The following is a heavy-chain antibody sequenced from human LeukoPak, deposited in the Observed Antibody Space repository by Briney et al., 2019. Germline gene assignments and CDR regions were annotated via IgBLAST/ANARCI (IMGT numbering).Heavy chain of an antibody. V-gene: IGHV4-59*08. CDR1: GGSISTYY. Sequence: SETLSLTCTVSGGSISTYYWSWIRQPPGKGLEWIAYIYYSGSTNYNPSLKSRVTISVDTSKNQFSLKLSSVTAADTAVYYCARRYCGAGSCYASFDYWGQGTLVTVSS. J-gene: IGHJ4*02. CDR3: ARRYCGAGSCYASFDY. D-gene: IGHD2-15*01. CDR2: IYYSGST.